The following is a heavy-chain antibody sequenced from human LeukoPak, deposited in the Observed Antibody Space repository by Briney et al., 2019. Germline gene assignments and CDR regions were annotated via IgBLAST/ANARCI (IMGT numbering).Heavy chain of an antibody. V-gene: IGHV4-59*01. CDR3: ARPGGYSDAFDI. D-gene: IGHD5-18*01. CDR2: IYYSGST. Sequence: PSETLSLTCTVSGGSISSYYWSWIRQPPGKGLEWIGYIYYSGSTNYNPSLKSRVTISVDTSKNQFSLKLSSVTAADTAVYYCARPGGYSDAFDIWGQGTMVTVSS. CDR1: GGSISSYY. J-gene: IGHJ3*02.